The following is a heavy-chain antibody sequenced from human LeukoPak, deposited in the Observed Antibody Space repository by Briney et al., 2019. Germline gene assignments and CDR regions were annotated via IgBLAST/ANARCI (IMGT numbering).Heavy chain of an antibody. D-gene: IGHD3-22*01. CDR1: GGSISSTSCY. Sequence: PSETLSLTCTVSGGSISSTSCYWGWIRQPPGKGLEWIGSIYYSGNTYYSPSLMSRVTISVDTSKNQFSLNLSSVTAADTAVYFCARAPHFFDTSGSRYYFDYWGQGALVTVSS. V-gene: IGHV4-39*07. J-gene: IGHJ4*02. CDR2: IYYSGNT. CDR3: ARAPHFFDTSGSRYYFDY.